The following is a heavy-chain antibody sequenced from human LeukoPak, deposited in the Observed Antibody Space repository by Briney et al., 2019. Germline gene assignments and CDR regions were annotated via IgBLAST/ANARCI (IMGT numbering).Heavy chain of an antibody. CDR2: FDPEDGQK. V-gene: IGHV1-24*01. J-gene: IGHJ5*02. CDR3: ARVWFGEPPGWFDP. Sequence: GASVKVSCKVSGYSATQLSMHWVRQIPGKGLEWMGGFDPEDGQKIYAQKFQGRVTMTDYTSTDTAYIEVSGLRSDDTAVYFCARVWFGEPPGWFDPWGQGTLVTVSS. CDR1: GYSATQLS. D-gene: IGHD3-10*01.